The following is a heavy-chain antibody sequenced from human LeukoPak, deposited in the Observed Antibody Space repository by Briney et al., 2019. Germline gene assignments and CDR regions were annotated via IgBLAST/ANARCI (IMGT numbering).Heavy chain of an antibody. V-gene: IGHV1-2*02. D-gene: IGHD3-9*01. CDR2: INPNSGGT. Sequence: ASVKVSFKASGYTFTGYYMHWVRQAPGQGLEWMGWINPNSGGTNYAQKFQGRVTMTRDTSISTAYMELSRLRSDDTAVYYCARAHYDILTGPPSYFDYWGQGTLVTVSS. CDR1: GYTFTGYY. J-gene: IGHJ4*02. CDR3: ARAHYDILTGPPSYFDY.